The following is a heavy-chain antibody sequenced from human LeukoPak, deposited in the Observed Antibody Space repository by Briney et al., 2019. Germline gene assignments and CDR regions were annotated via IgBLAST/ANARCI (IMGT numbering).Heavy chain of an antibody. CDR2: ISYDGSNK. Sequence: PGRSLRLSCAASGFTFSSYAMHGVGQAPGKGLEWVAVISYDGSNKYYADSVKGRFTISRDNSKNTLYLQMNSLRAEDTAVYYCARDREDGYNYYFDYWGQGTLVTVSS. J-gene: IGHJ4*02. CDR1: GFTFSSYA. CDR3: ARDREDGYNYYFDY. D-gene: IGHD5-24*01. V-gene: IGHV3-30-3*01.